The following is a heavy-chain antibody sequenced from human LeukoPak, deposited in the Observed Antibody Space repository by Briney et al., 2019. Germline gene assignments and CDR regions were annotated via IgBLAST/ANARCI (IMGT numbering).Heavy chain of an antibody. CDR3: ARRWFNLYYFDY. Sequence: ASVKVSCKASGYTFTSYYMHWVRQAPGQGLEWMGIINPSGGSTSYAQKFQGRVTMTRDMSTSTVYMELSSLRSEDTAVYYCARRWFNLYYFDYWGQGTLVTVSS. V-gene: IGHV1-46*01. J-gene: IGHJ4*02. CDR2: INPSGGST. CDR1: GYTFTSYY. D-gene: IGHD4-23*01.